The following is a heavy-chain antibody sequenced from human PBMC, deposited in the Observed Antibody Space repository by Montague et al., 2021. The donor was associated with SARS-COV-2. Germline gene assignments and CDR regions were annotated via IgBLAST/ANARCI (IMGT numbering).Heavy chain of an antibody. J-gene: IGHJ4*02. V-gene: IGHV3-23*05. Sequence: SLRLSCAVSGFTFSVYTMSWVRQAPGTGLEWVAGIDPSGGRTYYSESVKGRFTIFRDNSKNTLYLQMNSLRSEDAAIYYCVKDSVHYWGQGTLVTVSS. D-gene: IGHD3-10*01. CDR3: VKDSVHY. CDR2: IDPSGGRT. CDR1: GFTFSVYT.